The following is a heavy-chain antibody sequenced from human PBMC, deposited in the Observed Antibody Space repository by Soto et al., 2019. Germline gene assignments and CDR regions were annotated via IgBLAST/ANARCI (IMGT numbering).Heavy chain of an antibody. J-gene: IGHJ4*02. CDR2: ISYDGSNK. Sequence: QVQLVESGGGVVQPGRSLRLSCAASGFTFSSYAMHWVRQAPGKGLEWVAVISYDGSNKYYADSVKGRFTISRDNSKNTLYLQMNGLRAEDTAVYYCARDPLEVRVGHFYFDYWGQGTLVTVSS. CDR1: GFTFSSYA. D-gene: IGHD1-26*01. CDR3: ARDPLEVRVGHFYFDY. V-gene: IGHV3-30-3*01.